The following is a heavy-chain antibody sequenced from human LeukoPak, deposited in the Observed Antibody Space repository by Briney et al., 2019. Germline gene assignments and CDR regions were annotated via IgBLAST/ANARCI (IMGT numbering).Heavy chain of an antibody. Sequence: PSETLSLTCTVSGGSISSSSYYWGWIRQPPGKGLEWTGSIYYSGSTYYNPSLKSRVTISVDTSKNQFSLKLSSVTAADTAVYYCARHILPLLLWFGGSDAFDIWGQGTMVTVSS. CDR2: IYYSGST. J-gene: IGHJ3*02. V-gene: IGHV4-39*01. D-gene: IGHD3-10*01. CDR1: GGSISSSSYY. CDR3: ARHILPLLLWFGGSDAFDI.